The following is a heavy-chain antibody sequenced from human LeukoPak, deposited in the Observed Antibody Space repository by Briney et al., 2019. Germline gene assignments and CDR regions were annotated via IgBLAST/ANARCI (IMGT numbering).Heavy chain of an antibody. V-gene: IGHV4-34*01. CDR3: ARGIAAAQPFDY. Sequence: SETLSLTCAVYGGSFSGYYWSWIRQPPGKGLEWIGEINHSGSTNYNPSLKSRVTISVDTSKNQFSLKLSSVTAADTAVYYCARGIAAAQPFDYWGQGTLVTVST. D-gene: IGHD6-13*01. CDR1: GGSFSGYY. CDR2: INHSGST. J-gene: IGHJ4*02.